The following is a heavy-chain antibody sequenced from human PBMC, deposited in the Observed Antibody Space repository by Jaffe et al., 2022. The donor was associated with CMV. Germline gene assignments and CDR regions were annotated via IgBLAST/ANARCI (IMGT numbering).Heavy chain of an antibody. Sequence: QVQLQESGPGLVKPSETLSLTCTVSGGSISSYYWSWIRQPPGKGLEWIGYIYYSGSTNYNPSLKSRVTISVDTSKNQFSLKLSSVTAADTAVYYCARDLLQRDYYYGMDVWGQGTTVTVSS. V-gene: IGHV4-59*01. CDR2: IYYSGST. CDR1: GGSISSYY. J-gene: IGHJ6*02. CDR3: ARDLLQRDYYYGMDV. D-gene: IGHD3-10*01.